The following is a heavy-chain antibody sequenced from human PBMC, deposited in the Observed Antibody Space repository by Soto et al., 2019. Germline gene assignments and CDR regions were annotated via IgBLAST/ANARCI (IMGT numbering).Heavy chain of an antibody. CDR1: GFTFSSYS. Sequence: EVQLVESGGGLVKPGGSLRLSCAASGFTFSSYSMNWVRQAPGKGLEWVSSISSSSSYIYYADSVKGRFTISRDNAKNSLYLQMNSLRAEDTAVYYCARVCSSTSCYDAFDLWGQGTMVTVSS. J-gene: IGHJ3*01. V-gene: IGHV3-21*01. CDR3: ARVCSSTSCYDAFDL. CDR2: ISSSSSYI. D-gene: IGHD2-2*01.